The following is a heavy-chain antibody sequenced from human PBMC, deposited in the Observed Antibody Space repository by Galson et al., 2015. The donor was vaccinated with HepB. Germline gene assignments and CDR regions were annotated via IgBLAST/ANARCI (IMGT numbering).Heavy chain of an antibody. V-gene: IGHV3-7*03. J-gene: IGHJ6*02. Sequence: SLRLSCAASGFTFSSYWMSWVRQAPGKGLEWVANIKQDGSEKYYVDCVKGRFTISRDNAKNSLYLQMNSLRAEDTAVYYCASGGGYGFYYYYGMDVWGQGTTVTVSS. CDR2: IKQDGSEK. D-gene: IGHD3-16*01. CDR1: GFTFSSYW. CDR3: ASGGGYGFYYYYGMDV.